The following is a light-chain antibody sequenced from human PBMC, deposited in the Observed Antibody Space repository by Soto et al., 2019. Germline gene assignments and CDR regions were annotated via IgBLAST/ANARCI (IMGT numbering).Light chain of an antibody. CDR3: SSYAGSDTVV. CDR2: EVN. J-gene: IGLJ2*01. Sequence: QSALTQPPSASGSPGQSVTISCTGTSSDVGYYKYVSWYQQHPGKAPKLMIYEVNKRPSGVPDRFSGSKSGNTASLTVSGLQAEDEAVFYCSSYAGSDTVVFGGGTKVTVL. V-gene: IGLV2-8*01. CDR1: SSDVGYYKY.